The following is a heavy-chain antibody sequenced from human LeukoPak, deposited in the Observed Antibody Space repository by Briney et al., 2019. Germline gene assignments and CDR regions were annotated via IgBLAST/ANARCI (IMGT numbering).Heavy chain of an antibody. V-gene: IGHV1-2*06. CDR2: INPNSCGT. D-gene: IGHD3-22*01. Sequence: ASVKVSCKASGYTFTGYYMHWVRQAPGQGLEWMGRINPNSCGTSYAQKFQGRVTMTRDTSISTAYMELSRLRSDDTAVYYCARFSSGYYYGYWGQGTLVTVSS. CDR1: GYTFTGYY. CDR3: ARFSSGYYYGY. J-gene: IGHJ4*02.